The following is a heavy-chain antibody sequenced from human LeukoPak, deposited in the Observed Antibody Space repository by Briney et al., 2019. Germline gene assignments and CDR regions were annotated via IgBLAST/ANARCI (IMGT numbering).Heavy chain of an antibody. CDR3: ARIPPYSSGWYFADY. J-gene: IGHJ4*02. CDR2: IDWDNDK. CDR1: GFSLTTSGMR. Sequence: SGPALVKPTQTLTLTCTFSGFSLTTSGMRVSWIRQPPGKALEWLARIDWDNDKIYSTSLKSRLTISKDTSKNQVVLRMTNMDAVDTATYYCARIPPYSSGWYFADYWGQGILVTVSS. D-gene: IGHD6-19*01. V-gene: IGHV2-70*04.